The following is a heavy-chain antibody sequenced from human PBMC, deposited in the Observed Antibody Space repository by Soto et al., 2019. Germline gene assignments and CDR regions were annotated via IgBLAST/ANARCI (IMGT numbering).Heavy chain of an antibody. Sequence: RRLSCAVSGFICSSYDMSWVRQAPGKGLEWVSTILVGGSTHYEDSVKSRFTISRDTSKNTVYLQMNSLTAGDTAVYYCAKATATGGGAFEIYGQGTMVTVSS. D-gene: IGHD2-8*02. V-gene: IGHV3-23*01. CDR2: ILVGGST. CDR1: GFICSSYD. CDR3: AKATATGGGAFEI. J-gene: IGHJ3*02.